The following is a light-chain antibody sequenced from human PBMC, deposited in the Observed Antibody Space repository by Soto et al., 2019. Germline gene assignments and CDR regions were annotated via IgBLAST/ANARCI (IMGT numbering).Light chain of an antibody. V-gene: IGLV2-18*02. J-gene: IGLJ1*01. Sequence: QSVLTQPPSLSGSPGQSVAVSCTGTSSDVGSYNRVSWYQQPPGTAPKVMIYEVSNRPSGVPDRFSGSKSGNTASLTISGLQAEDEADSYCRSYTSSTTYVSGNGNKVTV. CDR2: EVS. CDR3: RSYTSSTTYV. CDR1: SSDVGSYNR.